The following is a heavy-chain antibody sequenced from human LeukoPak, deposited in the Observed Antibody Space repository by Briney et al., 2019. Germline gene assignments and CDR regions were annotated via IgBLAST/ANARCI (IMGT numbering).Heavy chain of an antibody. CDR2: ISSGGST. D-gene: IGHD5-12*01. J-gene: IGHJ4*02. V-gene: IGHV4-59*01. CDR3: ASGDDYKSTLFDY. Sequence: KPLENPALNRTVSWAPHPRFFLEWVRGPPREETGVNGYISSGGSTNYNPSLKSRVTISIDTSKNQFSLKLTSATAADTAVYYCASGDDYKSTLFDYWGQGTLVTVSS. CDR1: WAPHPRFF.